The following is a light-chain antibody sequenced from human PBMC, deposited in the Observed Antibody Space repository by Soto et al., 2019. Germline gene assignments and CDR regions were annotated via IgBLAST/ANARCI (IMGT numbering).Light chain of an antibody. V-gene: IGKV3-11*01. Sequence: EIVLTQSPGPLSFSPGERVTLSCMASQYINTRLAWYQHRPGQAPRLLIYQTSIRAAGIPARFSASGTGTDFTLTISDVQPEDVAVYYCHQRQSWPRTFGQGTKVDIK. CDR1: QYINTR. CDR3: HQRQSWPRT. J-gene: IGKJ1*01. CDR2: QTS.